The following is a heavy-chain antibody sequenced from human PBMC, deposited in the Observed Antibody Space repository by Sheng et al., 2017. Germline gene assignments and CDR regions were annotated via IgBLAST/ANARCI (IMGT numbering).Heavy chain of an antibody. CDR3: ATPPLYYDILTGYIY. Sequence: QVQLVESGGGVVQPGRSLRLSCAASGFTFSSYAMHWVRQAPGKGLEWVAVISYDGSNKYYADSVKGRFTISRDNSKNTLYLQMNSLRAEDTAVYYCATPPLYYDILTGYIYWGQGTLVTVSS. CDR1: GFTFSSYA. J-gene: IGHJ4*02. CDR2: ISYDGSNK. V-gene: IGHV3-30*04. D-gene: IGHD3-9*01.